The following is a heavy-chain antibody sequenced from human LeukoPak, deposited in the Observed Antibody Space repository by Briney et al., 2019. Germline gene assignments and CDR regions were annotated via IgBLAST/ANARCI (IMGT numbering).Heavy chain of an antibody. Sequence: SETLSLACTVSGGSISSSSYYWGWIRQPPGKGLEWIGSIYYSGSTYYNPSLKSRVTISVDTSKNQFSLKLSSVTAADTAVYYCARENLYDYVWGSYRHKTHNWFDPWGQGTLVTVSS. V-gene: IGHV4-39*07. J-gene: IGHJ5*02. CDR2: IYYSGST. CDR1: GGSISSSSYY. D-gene: IGHD3-16*02. CDR3: ARENLYDYVWGSYRHKTHNWFDP.